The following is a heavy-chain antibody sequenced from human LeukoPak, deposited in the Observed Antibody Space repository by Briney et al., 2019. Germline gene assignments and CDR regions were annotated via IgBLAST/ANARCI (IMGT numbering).Heavy chain of an antibody. Sequence: PGGSLRLSCAASGFTFSSYSMNWVRQAPGKGLEWVSSISSSSSYIYYADSVKGRFTISRDNAKNSLYLQMNSLRAEDTAVYYCATADYGEGLFDYWGQGTLVTVSS. J-gene: IGHJ4*02. D-gene: IGHD4-17*01. V-gene: IGHV3-21*01. CDR3: ATADYGEGLFDY. CDR2: ISSSSSYI. CDR1: GFTFSSYS.